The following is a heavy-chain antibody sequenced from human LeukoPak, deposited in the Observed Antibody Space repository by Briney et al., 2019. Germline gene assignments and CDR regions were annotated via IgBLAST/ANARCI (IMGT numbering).Heavy chain of an antibody. J-gene: IGHJ5*02. D-gene: IGHD3-22*01. CDR3: ARHNGRAGYYDMFDP. Sequence: GGSLRLSCAASGFTFSSYSMNWVRQAPGKGLEWVSSISSSSSYIYYADSVKGRFTISRDNAKNSLYLQMNSLRAEDTAVYYCARHNGRAGYYDMFDPWGQGTLVTVSS. CDR1: GFTFSSYS. V-gene: IGHV3-21*01. CDR2: ISSSSSYI.